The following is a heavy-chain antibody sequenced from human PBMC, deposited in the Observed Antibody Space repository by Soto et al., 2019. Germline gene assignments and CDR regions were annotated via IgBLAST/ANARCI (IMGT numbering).Heavy chain of an antibody. V-gene: IGHV1-2*06. J-gene: IGHJ6*02. CDR2: INPNSGDT. CDR1: GYTFTGYY. CDR3: AMVDVYVTPSPQHV. D-gene: IGHD3-16*01. Sequence: GASVKVSCKASGYTFTGYYMHWVRQAPGQGLEWMGRINPNSGDTNYAQKLQGRVTMTRDTSTSTAYMELRSLRSNDTAIYYCAMVDVYVTPSPQHVWDQGTTVTDFS.